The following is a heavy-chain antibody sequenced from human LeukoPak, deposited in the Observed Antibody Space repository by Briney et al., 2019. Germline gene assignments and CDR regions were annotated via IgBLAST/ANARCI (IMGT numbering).Heavy chain of an antibody. Sequence: VGSLRLSCAASGFTFRNYGMRWVRQAPGKGLQWVAFIRSDGGPKYYADSVKGRFTISRDNSKNTLYLQMNSLRAEDTAVYHCARGGYSGIYYRFDWGPGTLVSVSS. CDR2: IRSDGGPK. J-gene: IGHJ4*02. V-gene: IGHV3-30*02. CDR3: ARGGYSGIYYRFD. CDR1: GFTFRNYG. D-gene: IGHD1-26*01.